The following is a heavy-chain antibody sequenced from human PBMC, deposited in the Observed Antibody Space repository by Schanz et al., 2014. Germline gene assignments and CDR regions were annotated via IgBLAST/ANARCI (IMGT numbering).Heavy chain of an antibody. CDR3: AKVAPAATYLDS. J-gene: IGHJ4*02. CDR1: GFTFSTYY. D-gene: IGHD2-2*01. V-gene: IGHV3-21*04. Sequence: EVQLVESGGGLVKPGGSLRLSCAASGFTFSTYYMNWVRQAPGKGLEWVSSISSTSSYIFYADSVKGRFTISRDNAKNSLYLQMNSLSAEDTAVYYCAKVAPAATYLDSWGLGTLVTVSS. CDR2: ISSTSSYI.